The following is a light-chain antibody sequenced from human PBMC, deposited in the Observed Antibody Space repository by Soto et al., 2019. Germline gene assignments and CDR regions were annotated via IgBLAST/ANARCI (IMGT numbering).Light chain of an antibody. J-gene: IGLJ3*02. V-gene: IGLV1-44*01. CDR2: GSN. CDR1: NSNIKTNT. Sequence: QSVLTQPPSASGTPGQRVTIPCSGSNSNIKTNTVNWYQQFPGAAPKVVIYGSNQRPSGVPDRFPGSRSGTSASLAISGLQSGDEATYYCAAWDDILSGPVFGGGTQLTVL. CDR3: AAWDDILSGPV.